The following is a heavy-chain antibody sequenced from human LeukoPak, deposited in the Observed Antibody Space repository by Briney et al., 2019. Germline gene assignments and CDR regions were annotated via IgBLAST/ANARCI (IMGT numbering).Heavy chain of an antibody. V-gene: IGHV3-30-3*01. CDR1: GFTFSSYA. CDR3: ARDSINYFDSSGYYPH. Sequence: GRSLRLSCAASGFTFSSYAMHWVRQAPGKGLEWVAVISYDGSNKYYADSVKGRFTISRDNSKNTLYLQMNSLRAEDTAVYYCARDSINYFDSSGYYPHWGQGTLVTVSS. D-gene: IGHD3-22*01. CDR2: ISYDGSNK. J-gene: IGHJ4*02.